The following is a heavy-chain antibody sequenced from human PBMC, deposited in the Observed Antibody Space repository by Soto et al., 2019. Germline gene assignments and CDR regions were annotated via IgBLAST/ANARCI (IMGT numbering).Heavy chain of an antibody. CDR3: ASLNNRPFDY. CDR1: GFTFSSYS. Sequence: GGSLRLSCAASGFTFSSYSMNWVRQAPGKGLEWVSSISSSSSYIYYADSVKGRFTIYRDNAKNSLYLQMNSLRAEDTAVYYCASLNNRPFDYWGQGTLVTVSS. CDR2: ISSSSSYI. J-gene: IGHJ4*02. V-gene: IGHV3-21*01. D-gene: IGHD1-1*01.